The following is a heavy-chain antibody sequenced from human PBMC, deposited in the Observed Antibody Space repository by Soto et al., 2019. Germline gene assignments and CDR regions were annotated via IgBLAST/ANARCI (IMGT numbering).Heavy chain of an antibody. CDR2: INHSGST. J-gene: IGHJ4*02. V-gene: IGHV4-34*01. Sequence: SETLSLTCAVYGGSFSGYYWSWIRQPPGKGLEWIGEINHSGSTNYNPSLKSRVTISVDTSKNQFSLKLSSVTAADTAVYYCARMKRGYTYGSILHFWGQGIQVTVSS. CDR1: GGSFSGYY. CDR3: ARMKRGYTYGSILHF. D-gene: IGHD5-18*01.